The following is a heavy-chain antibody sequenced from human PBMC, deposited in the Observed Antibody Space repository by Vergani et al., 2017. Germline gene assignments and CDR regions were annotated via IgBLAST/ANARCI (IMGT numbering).Heavy chain of an antibody. CDR3: ATDVSTYYDFWSGDYYYYGMDV. CDR1: GFTFSSYS. V-gene: IGHV3-48*02. J-gene: IGHJ6*02. CDR2: ISSSSTI. Sequence: EVQLVESGGGLVQPGGSLRLSCAASGFTFSSYSMNWVRQAPGKGLEWVSYISSSSTIYYADSVKGRFTISRDNAKNSLYLQMNSLRDEDTAVYYCATDVSTYYDFWSGDYYYYGMDVWGQGTTVTVSS. D-gene: IGHD3-3*01.